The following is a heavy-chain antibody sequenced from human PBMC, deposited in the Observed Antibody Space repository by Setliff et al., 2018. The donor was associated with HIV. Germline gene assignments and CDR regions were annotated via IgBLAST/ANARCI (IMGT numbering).Heavy chain of an antibody. D-gene: IGHD6-19*01. J-gene: IGHJ4*02. CDR2: VYYDGRT. Sequence: SETLSLTCTGSGDSIRTGAYYWGWIRQPPGKGLAWIGNVYYDGRTFYNPSLKSRLAISVDTSKNQSSLRLNSVTAADTAVYFCARGGTVSADFDSWGQGTLVTVSS. CDR1: GDSIRTGAYY. V-gene: IGHV4-39*07. CDR3: ARGGTVSADFDS.